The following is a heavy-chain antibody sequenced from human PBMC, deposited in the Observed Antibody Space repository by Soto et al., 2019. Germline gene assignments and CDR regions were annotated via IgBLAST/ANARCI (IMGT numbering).Heavy chain of an antibody. CDR3: ARHIVDVFAATPFFAF. CDR2: IYYSGST. CDR1: GGSISSSSYY. Sequence: PSETLSLTCTVSGGSISSSSYYWGWIRQPPGKGLEWIGSIYYSGSTYYNPSLKSRVTISVDTSKNQFSLKLSSVTAADTAVYYCARHIVDVFAATPFFAFWGQGTLVTVSS. J-gene: IGHJ4*02. D-gene: IGHD2-15*01. V-gene: IGHV4-39*01.